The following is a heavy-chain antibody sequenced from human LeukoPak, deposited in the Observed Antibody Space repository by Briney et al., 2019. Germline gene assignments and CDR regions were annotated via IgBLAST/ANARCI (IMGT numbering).Heavy chain of an antibody. CDR1: GGSFSGYY. V-gene: IGHV4-34*01. Sequence: PSETLSLTCAVHGGSFSGYYWSWIRQPPGKGLEWIGEINHSGSTNYNPSLKSRVTISVDTSKNQFSLKLSSVTAADTAVYYCARGCAIYYDKCWFDPWGQGTLVTVSS. CDR3: ARGCAIYYDKCWFDP. J-gene: IGHJ5*02. CDR2: INHSGST. D-gene: IGHD3-22*01.